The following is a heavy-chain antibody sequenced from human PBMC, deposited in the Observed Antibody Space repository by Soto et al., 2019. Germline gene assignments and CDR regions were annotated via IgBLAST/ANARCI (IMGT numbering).Heavy chain of an antibody. CDR2: IKQDGSEK. CDR3: ARDPPHSSWPGYYYYGMDV. D-gene: IGHD6-13*01. Sequence: GGSLRLSCAASGFTFSSYWMSWVRQAPGKGLEWVANIKQDGSEKYYVDSVKGRFTISRDNAKNSLYLQMNSLRAEDTAVYYCARDPPHSSWPGYYYYGMDVWGQGTTVTVSS. J-gene: IGHJ6*02. V-gene: IGHV3-7*01. CDR1: GFTFSSYW.